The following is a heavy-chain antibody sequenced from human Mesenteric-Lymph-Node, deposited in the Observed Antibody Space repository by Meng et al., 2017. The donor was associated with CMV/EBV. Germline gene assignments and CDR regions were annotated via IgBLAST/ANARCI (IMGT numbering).Heavy chain of an antibody. J-gene: IGHJ4*02. CDR1: GFTFDDYA. D-gene: IGHD5-12*01. Sequence: GESLKISCAASGFTFDDYAMHWVRQAPGKGLEWVSLISWDGGSTYYADSEKGRFTISRDNNKNSLYLQMNSLRAEDTALYYCAKAHRGYSGYGHYFDYWGQGTLVTVSS. CDR2: ISWDGGST. CDR3: AKAHRGYSGYGHYFDY. V-gene: IGHV3-43D*03.